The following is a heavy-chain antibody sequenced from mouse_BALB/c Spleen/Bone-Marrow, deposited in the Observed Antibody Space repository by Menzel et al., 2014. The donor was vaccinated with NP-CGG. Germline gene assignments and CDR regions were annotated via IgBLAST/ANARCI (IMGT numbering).Heavy chain of an antibody. D-gene: IGHD6-1*01. CDR2: ISSGGSYT. J-gene: IGHJ2*01. CDR1: GFTFSSYG. Sequence: EVQGVESGGDLVKPGGSLNLSCAASGFTFSSYGMSWVRQTPDKRLEWVATISSGGSYTYYPDSVKGRFTISRDNAKNTLYLQMSSLKSEDTAMYYCARSEGGRRGLSDYWGQGTTLTVSS. V-gene: IGHV5-6*01. CDR3: ARSEGGRRGLSDY.